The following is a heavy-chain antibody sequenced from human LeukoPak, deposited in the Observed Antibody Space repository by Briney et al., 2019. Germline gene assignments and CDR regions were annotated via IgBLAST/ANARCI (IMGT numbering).Heavy chain of an antibody. D-gene: IGHD1-26*01. J-gene: IGHJ4*02. V-gene: IGHV3-30*02. CDR3: AKEWEPHAGLDY. CDR1: GFTFSSYG. Sequence: QPGGSLRLSCAASGFTFSSYGMHWVRQAPGKGLEWVAFIRYDGSNKYYADSVKGRFTISRDNSKNTLYLQMNSLRAEDTAVYYCAKEWEPHAGLDYWGQGTLVTVSS. CDR2: IRYDGSNK.